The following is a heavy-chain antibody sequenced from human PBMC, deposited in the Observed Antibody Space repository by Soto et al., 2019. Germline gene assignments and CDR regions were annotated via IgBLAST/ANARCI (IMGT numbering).Heavy chain of an antibody. J-gene: IGHJ4*02. V-gene: IGHV2-70*01. CDR1: GFSLSPTGMC. CDR3: SRAVGGFTYGYPDY. CDR2: IDWADDK. D-gene: IGHD5-18*01. Sequence: SGPTLANPTQTLTLTCTFPGFSLSPTGMCVSWIRQPPGKALEWLALIDWADDKYYSTSLKTRLTTSKDTSKNQVVLTMTNVEPVDTATYFCSRAVGGFTYGYPDYWGQGTLVTVSS.